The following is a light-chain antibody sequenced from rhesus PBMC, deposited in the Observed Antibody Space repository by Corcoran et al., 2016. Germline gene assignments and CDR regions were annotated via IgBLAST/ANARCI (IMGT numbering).Light chain of an antibody. CDR1: QNINNW. CDR2: RAS. Sequence: DIQMTQSPSSLSASVGDRVTITCRASQNINNWLAWYQQKPGKAPKLLIFRASNLETGVPSRFSGTGSGTDFRLTIRRLQAEDFATYYCQQHDNPPLTFGGGTKVEI. J-gene: IGKJ4*01. V-gene: IGKV1-69*01. CDR3: QQHDNPPLT.